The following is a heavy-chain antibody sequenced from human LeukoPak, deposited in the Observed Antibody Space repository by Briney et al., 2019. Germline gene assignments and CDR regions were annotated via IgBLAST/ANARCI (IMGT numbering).Heavy chain of an antibody. D-gene: IGHD1-26*01. V-gene: IGHV4-38-2*02. CDR2: VYHSGST. Sequence: PSETLSLTCTVSGYSISSGYYWGWIRQPPEKGLEWIGSVYHSGSTYYNPSLKSRVTISVDTSKSQLSLKLSSVTAADTAVYYCAREEGATPDYWGQGTLVTVSS. CDR1: GYSISSGYY. J-gene: IGHJ4*02. CDR3: AREEGATPDY.